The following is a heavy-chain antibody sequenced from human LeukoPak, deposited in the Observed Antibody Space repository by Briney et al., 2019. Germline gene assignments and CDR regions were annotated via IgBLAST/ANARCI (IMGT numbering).Heavy chain of an antibody. Sequence: GGSLRLSCAASGFTFSSYSMNWGRQAPGKGLEWVSYISSSSSTIYYADSVKGRFTISRDNAKNSLYLQMNSLRDEDTAVYYCARVALDFWTPAFDYWGQGTLVTVSS. CDR3: ARVALDFWTPAFDY. V-gene: IGHV3-48*02. CDR1: GFTFSSYS. CDR2: ISSSSSTI. D-gene: IGHD3/OR15-3a*01. J-gene: IGHJ4*02.